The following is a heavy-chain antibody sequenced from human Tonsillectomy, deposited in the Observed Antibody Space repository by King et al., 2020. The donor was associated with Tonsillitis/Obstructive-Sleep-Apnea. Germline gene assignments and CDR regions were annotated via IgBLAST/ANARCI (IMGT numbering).Heavy chain of an antibody. V-gene: IGHV3-48*03. J-gene: IGHJ4*02. CDR2: ISSSGSTI. D-gene: IGHD4-17*01. CDR1: GFTFSSYE. Sequence: VQLVESGGGLVQPGGSLRLSCAASGFTFSSYEMNWVRQAPGKGLEGVSYISSSGSTIYYADSVKGRFTISRDNSKNSLYLQMNSLRAEDTAVYYCARDLRSKSTVTPYYFDYWGQGTLVTVSS. CDR3: ARDLRSKSTVTPYYFDY.